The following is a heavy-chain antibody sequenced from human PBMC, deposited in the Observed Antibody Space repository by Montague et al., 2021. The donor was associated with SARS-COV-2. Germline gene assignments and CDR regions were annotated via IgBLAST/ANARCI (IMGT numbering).Heavy chain of an antibody. J-gene: IGHJ2*01. CDR3: AREFRIELWQTNWYFGL. CDR2: FDHNGDT. Sequence: SETLSLTCSVSGGSISGHYWSWIRQPPGKGLEWIGNFDHNGDTKCNPSLKSRATISVDTSKNQFALRLHSVTAADTAVYYCAREFRIELWQTNWYFGLWGRGTLVTVSS. V-gene: IGHV4-59*11. D-gene: IGHD3-16*01. CDR1: GGSISGHY.